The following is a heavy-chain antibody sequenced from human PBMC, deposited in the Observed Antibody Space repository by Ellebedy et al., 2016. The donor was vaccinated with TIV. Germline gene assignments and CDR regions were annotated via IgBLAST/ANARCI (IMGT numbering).Heavy chain of an antibody. Sequence: GESLKISXAASGFTFSSYGMHWVRQAPGKGLEWVAVIWYDGSNKYYADSVKGRFTISRDNSKNTLYLQMSSLRAEDTAVYYCVKDFYGGDRSVDYWGQGTLVTVSS. V-gene: IGHV3-30*02. D-gene: IGHD2-15*01. CDR1: GFTFSSYG. CDR3: VKDFYGGDRSVDY. CDR2: IWYDGSNK. J-gene: IGHJ4*02.